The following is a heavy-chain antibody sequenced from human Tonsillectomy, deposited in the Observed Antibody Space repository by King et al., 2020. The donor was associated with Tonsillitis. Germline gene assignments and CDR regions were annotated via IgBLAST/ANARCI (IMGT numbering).Heavy chain of an antibody. J-gene: IGHJ6*02. CDR1: GYTFTSYD. Sequence: LVQSGAEVKKPGASVKVSCKASGYTFTSYDINWVRQATGQGLEWMGWMNPNSGNTGYAQKFQGRVTMTRNTSISTAYMELSSLRSEDTAVYYCARDIVVVPADYYYYGMDVWGQGTTVTVSS. V-gene: IGHV1-8*01. CDR2: MNPNSGNT. D-gene: IGHD2-2*01. CDR3: ARDIVVVPADYYYYGMDV.